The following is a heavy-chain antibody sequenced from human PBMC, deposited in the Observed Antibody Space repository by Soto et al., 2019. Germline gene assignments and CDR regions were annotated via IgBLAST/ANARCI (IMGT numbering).Heavy chain of an antibody. Sequence: QVQLQESGPGLVKPSETLSLTCTVSGGSISSYYWSWIRQPPGKGLEWIGYIYYSGSTNYNPSRKSRVTISVDTSKNQFSLKLSSVTAADTAVYYCARDMVRGARGYYYYYMDVWGKGTTVTVSS. D-gene: IGHD3-10*01. CDR1: GGSISSYY. J-gene: IGHJ6*03. V-gene: IGHV4-59*01. CDR3: ARDMVRGARGYYYYYMDV. CDR2: IYYSGST.